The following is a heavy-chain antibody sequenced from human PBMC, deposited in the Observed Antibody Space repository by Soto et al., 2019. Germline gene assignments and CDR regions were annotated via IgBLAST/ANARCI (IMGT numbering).Heavy chain of an antibody. CDR3: ARGVGYSSSWYGLFFDY. V-gene: IGHV4-59*01. Sequence: PSETLSLTCTVSGGSISSYYWSWIRQPPGKGLEWIGYIYYSGSTNYNPSLKSRVTISVDTSKNQFSLKLSSVTAADTAVYYCARGVGYSSSWYGLFFDYWGQGTLVTVSS. CDR2: IYYSGST. J-gene: IGHJ4*02. CDR1: GGSISSYY. D-gene: IGHD6-13*01.